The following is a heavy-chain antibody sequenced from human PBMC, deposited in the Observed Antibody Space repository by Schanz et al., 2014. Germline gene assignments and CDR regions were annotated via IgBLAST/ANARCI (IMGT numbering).Heavy chain of an antibody. V-gene: IGHV3-23*04. J-gene: IGHJ4*02. D-gene: IGHD2-8*02. CDR2: ISSGGGST. Sequence: EVQLVESGGGLVQPGGSLRLSCAASGFSVGNKYMNWVRQAPGKGLEWVSSISSGGGSTYYADSVKGRFTISRDNSKNTLYLQMKSLRAEDTAVYYCAKTLFPGGTQTFGNWGRGTLVTVSS. CDR1: GFSVGNKY. CDR3: AKTLFPGGTQTFGN.